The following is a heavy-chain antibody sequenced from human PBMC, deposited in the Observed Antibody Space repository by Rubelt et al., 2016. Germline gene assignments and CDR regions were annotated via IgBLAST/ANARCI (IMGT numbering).Heavy chain of an antibody. D-gene: IGHD2-2*01. CDR2: IYYSGST. CDR1: GGSISSSSYY. J-gene: IGHJ5*02. V-gene: IGHV4-39*01. CDR3: ARHSHNCSSTSCGLNWFDP. Sequence: QVQLQQWGAGLLKPSETLSLTCTVSGGSISSSSYYWGWIRQPPGKGLEWIGSIYYSGSTYYNPSLKSRGTISVDTSKNQSSLKLSSVTAADTAVYYCARHSHNCSSTSCGLNWFDPWGQGTLVTVSS.